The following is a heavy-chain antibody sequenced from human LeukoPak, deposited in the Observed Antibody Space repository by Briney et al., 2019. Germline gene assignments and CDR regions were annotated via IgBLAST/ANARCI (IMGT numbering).Heavy chain of an antibody. CDR2: IKQDGSER. CDR3: ARDGSRYGSGWYVRGNFDY. CDR1: GFTFSSYW. D-gene: IGHD6-19*01. J-gene: IGHJ4*02. V-gene: IGHV3-7*01. Sequence: GGSLRLSCAASGFTFSSYWMSWVRQAPGKGLEWVANIKQDGSERYYVGSVKGRFTISRDNAKNSLYLQMNSLRAEDTAVYYCARDGSRYGSGWYVRGNFDYWGQGTLVTVSS.